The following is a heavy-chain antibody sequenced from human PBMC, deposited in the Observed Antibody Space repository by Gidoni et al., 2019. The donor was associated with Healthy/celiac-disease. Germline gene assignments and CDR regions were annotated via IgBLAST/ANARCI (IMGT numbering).Heavy chain of an antibody. CDR2: ICSGGST. J-gene: IGHJ6*02. V-gene: IGHV3-53*02. D-gene: IGHD2-15*01. Sequence: EVQLVETGGGLIQPGGSLRLSCAASGFTVSSNYMSWVRQAPGKGLEWVSVICSGGSTYYADSVKGRFTISRDNSKNTLYLQMNSLRAEDTAVYYCARAPDYIVDGMDVWGQGTTVTVSS. CDR1: GFTVSSNY. CDR3: ARAPDYIVDGMDV.